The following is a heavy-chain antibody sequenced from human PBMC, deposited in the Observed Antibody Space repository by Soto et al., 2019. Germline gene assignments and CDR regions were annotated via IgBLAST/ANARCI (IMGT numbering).Heavy chain of an antibody. CDR1: GFTFGSYA. Sequence: GGSLRLACAASGFTFGSYAMSWVRQAPGKGLEWVSAISGSGGSTYYADSVKGRFTISRDNSKNTLYLQMNSLRAEDTAVYYCAKVFPGIDLNVLYYFDYWGQGTLVTVPS. D-gene: IGHD6-13*01. CDR3: AKVFPGIDLNVLYYFDY. J-gene: IGHJ4*02. CDR2: ISGSGGST. V-gene: IGHV3-23*01.